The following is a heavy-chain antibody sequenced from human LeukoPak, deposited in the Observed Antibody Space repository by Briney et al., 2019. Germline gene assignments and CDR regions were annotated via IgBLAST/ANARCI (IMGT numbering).Heavy chain of an antibody. D-gene: IGHD2-2*01. CDR1: GFTFSRYW. CDR3: ARELVVRAGDYFDN. V-gene: IGHV3-74*03. CDR2: ISPDGSTT. J-gene: IGHJ4*02. Sequence: GGSLRLSCAASGFTFSRYWMHWVRQAPGKGLMWVSRISPDGSTTLYADSVKGRFTISRDNAKNTLYLQMNSLRVEDTAVYFCARELVVRAGDYFDNWGQGTPVTVSS.